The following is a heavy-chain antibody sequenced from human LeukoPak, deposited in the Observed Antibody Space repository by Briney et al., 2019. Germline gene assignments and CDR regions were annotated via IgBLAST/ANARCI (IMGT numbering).Heavy chain of an antibody. Sequence: GGSLRLSCAASGFVFNVYAMSWVRQAPGKGLEYISGISSGDYIYYADSVKGRFTISRDNSRNTLYLQMNSLRAEDTAVYYCARGKVPVAGTGFDYWGQGTLVTVSS. CDR1: GFVFNVYA. D-gene: IGHD6-19*01. CDR3: ARGKVPVAGTGFDY. CDR2: ISSGDYI. V-gene: IGHV3-23*01. J-gene: IGHJ4*02.